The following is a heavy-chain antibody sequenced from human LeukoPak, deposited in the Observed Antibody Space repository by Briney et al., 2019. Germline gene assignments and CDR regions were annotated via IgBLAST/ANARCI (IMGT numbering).Heavy chain of an antibody. D-gene: IGHD3-10*01. V-gene: IGHV3-53*01. CDR1: GFTVSSIY. J-gene: IGHJ6*03. CDR2: IHKNAIS. Sequence: GGSLRLSCAASGFTVSSIYMSWVRQAPGKGLEWVSVIHKNAISYYADTVKGRFTISRDNSKNMVYLQMNSLRAEDTAVYYCARSLRVRGVPDYMDVWGKGTTVTISS. CDR3: ARSLRVRGVPDYMDV.